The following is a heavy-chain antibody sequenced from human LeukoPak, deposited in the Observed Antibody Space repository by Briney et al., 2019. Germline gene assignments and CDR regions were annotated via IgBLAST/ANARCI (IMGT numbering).Heavy chain of an antibody. J-gene: IGHJ1*01. D-gene: IGHD4-17*01. CDR3: TTDRRPFYGDLYVEYFQH. V-gene: IGHV3-48*04. Sequence: GGSLRLSCAASGFNFSTYNVNWVRQAPGKGLDWVSYISSSSRTRYYADSVKGRFTISRDNAKDSLYLQMNSLKTEDTAVYFCTTDRRPFYGDLYVEYFQHWGQGTLVTVSS. CDR1: GFNFSTYN. CDR2: ISSSSRTR.